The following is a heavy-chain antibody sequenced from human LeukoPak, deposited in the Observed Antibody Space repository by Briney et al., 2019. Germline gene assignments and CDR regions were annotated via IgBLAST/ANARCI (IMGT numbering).Heavy chain of an antibody. CDR1: GFTFSSYA. J-gene: IGHJ6*02. CDR2: ISSGSEYR. Sequence: PVGSLRLSCAASGFTFSSYAMNWVRQAPGKGLEWVSCISSGSEYRFYADSVKGRFTISRDNAKNSLYLQMNSLRAEDTAVYYCARARAETYYYGMDVWGQGTTVTVSS. V-gene: IGHV3-21*01. CDR3: ARARAETYYYGMDV.